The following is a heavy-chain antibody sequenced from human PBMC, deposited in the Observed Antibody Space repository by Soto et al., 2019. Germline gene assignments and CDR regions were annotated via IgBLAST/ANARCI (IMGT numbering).Heavy chain of an antibody. CDR3: ARVGYCTNGVCYKGYYYYYYMDV. V-gene: IGHV1-18*01. CDR2: ISAYNGNT. D-gene: IGHD2-8*01. Sequence: ASVKVSCKASGYTFTSYGISWVRQAPGQGLEWMGWISAYNGNTNYAQKLQGRVTMTTDTSTSTAYMELRSLRSDDTAVYYCARVGYCTNGVCYKGYYYYYYMDVWGKGTTVTVSS. CDR1: GYTFTSYG. J-gene: IGHJ6*03.